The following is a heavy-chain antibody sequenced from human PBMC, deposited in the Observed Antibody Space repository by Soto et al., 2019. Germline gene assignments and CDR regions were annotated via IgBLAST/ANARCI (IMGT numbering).Heavy chain of an antibody. Sequence: PSETLSLTCTVYGGSFSGYYWSWIRQPPGKGLEWIGEINHSGSTNYNPSLKSRVTISVDTSKNQFSLKLSSVTAADTAVYYCARGLNIPGELPASYHYYGMDVWGQGTTVTVSS. J-gene: IGHJ6*02. CDR2: INHSGST. D-gene: IGHD1-26*01. CDR1: GGSFSGYY. V-gene: IGHV4-34*01. CDR3: ARGLNIPGELPASYHYYGMDV.